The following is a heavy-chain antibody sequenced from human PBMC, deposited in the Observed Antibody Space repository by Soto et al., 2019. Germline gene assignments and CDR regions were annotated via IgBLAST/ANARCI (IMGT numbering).Heavy chain of an antibody. J-gene: IGHJ4*02. Sequence: QVQLVESGGGVVQPGRTLRHSCSASGFTFSDFEMYWVRQAPGKGLDWVSFISYDGSNQYYAGSVKGRFSVSRDNIKDTLSRLMESLTLKDPSVFVFPRLIGAAPRFDDWGQGTLVTVSS. CDR3: PRLIGAAPRFDD. CDR2: ISYDGSNQ. D-gene: IGHD1-26*01. CDR1: GFTFSDFE. V-gene: IGHV3-30-3*01.